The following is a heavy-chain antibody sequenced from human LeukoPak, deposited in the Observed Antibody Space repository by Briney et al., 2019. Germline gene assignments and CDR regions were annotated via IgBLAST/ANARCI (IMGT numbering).Heavy chain of an antibody. V-gene: IGHV1-3*01. D-gene: IGHD1-26*01. CDR1: GYTFTSYA. CDR2: INAGNGNT. J-gene: IGHJ5*01. CDR3: ARGAAGARGDWFDS. Sequence: ASVKVSCKASGYTFTSYAMHWVRQAPGQRLEWMGWINAGNGNTKYSQKFQGRVTITRDTSASTAYMELSSLRSEDTAVYYCARGAAGARGDWFDSWGQGTLVTVSS.